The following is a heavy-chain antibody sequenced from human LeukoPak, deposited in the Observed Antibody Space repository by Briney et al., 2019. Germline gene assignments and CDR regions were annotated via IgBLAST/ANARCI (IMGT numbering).Heavy chain of an antibody. CDR1: GGSISGYY. J-gene: IGHJ4*02. D-gene: IGHD1-26*01. CDR2: IYHTGTT. Sequence: SETLSLTCTVSGGSISGYYWSWIRQPPGKGLEWIGYIYHTGTTNYNPSLKSRVTISVDTPKSQFSLELSSVTAADTAVYYCVKHSGSYWHYWGQGTLVTVSS. CDR3: VKHSGSYWHY. V-gene: IGHV4-59*08.